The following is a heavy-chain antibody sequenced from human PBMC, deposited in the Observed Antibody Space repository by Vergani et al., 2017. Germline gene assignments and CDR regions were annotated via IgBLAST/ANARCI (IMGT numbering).Heavy chain of an antibody. Sequence: QVQLVQSGAEVKKPGSSVKVSCKASGGTFSSYTIRWVRQAPGQGLEWMGRIIPILGIANYAQKFQGRVTITADKSTSTAYMELSSLRSEDTAVYYCARVGNSDAFDIWGQGTMVTVSS. J-gene: IGHJ3*02. CDR3: ARVGNSDAFDI. CDR1: GGTFSSYT. D-gene: IGHD1-26*01. CDR2: IIPILGIA. V-gene: IGHV1-69*02.